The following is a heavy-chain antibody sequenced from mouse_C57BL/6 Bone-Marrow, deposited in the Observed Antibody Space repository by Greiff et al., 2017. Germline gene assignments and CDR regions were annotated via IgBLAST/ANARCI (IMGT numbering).Heavy chain of an antibody. J-gene: IGHJ2*01. CDR1: GYTFTSSW. Sequence: QVQLQQSGAELAKPGASVQLSCKASGYTFTSSWMHWVKQRPGPGLAWIGYINPSSGYTKYTQKFKDKGTLTADKSASTAYMQLSSLTYEDSAVDYCARRRRNWDLDYWGQGTTLTVSS. D-gene: IGHD4-1*01. V-gene: IGHV1-7*01. CDR2: INPSSGYT. CDR3: ARRRRNWDLDY.